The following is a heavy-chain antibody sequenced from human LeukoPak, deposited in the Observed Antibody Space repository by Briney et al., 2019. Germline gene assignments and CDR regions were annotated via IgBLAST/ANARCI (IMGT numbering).Heavy chain of an antibody. Sequence: GGSLRLSCAASGFTFSSYWMHWVRQAPGKGLVWVSRINTDGSSTSYADSVKGRFTISRDNAKNTLYLQMNSLRAEDTAVYYCARDGGLRSMNTANWFDPWGQGTLVTVSS. J-gene: IGHJ5*02. CDR3: ARDGGLRSMNTANWFDP. D-gene: IGHD5-12*01. CDR1: GFTFSSYW. V-gene: IGHV3-74*01. CDR2: INTDGSST.